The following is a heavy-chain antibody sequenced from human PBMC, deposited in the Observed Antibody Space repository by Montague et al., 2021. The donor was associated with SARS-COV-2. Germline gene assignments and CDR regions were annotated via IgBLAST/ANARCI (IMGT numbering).Heavy chain of an antibody. CDR1: GGSFSRSDYH. V-gene: IGHV4-39*01. J-gene: IGHJ1*01. D-gene: IGHD5-12*01. CDR2: LYYTGTA. Sequence: SGTLSLTCTVSGGSFSRSDYHWGWIRQSPGKGLEWIVSLYYTGTAYYNPSLKSRVDISVDTTRNQFSLRLSSVTAADTAVYYCARTVDSRSAGIFQHWGQGTLVTVSS. CDR3: ARTVDSRSAGIFQH.